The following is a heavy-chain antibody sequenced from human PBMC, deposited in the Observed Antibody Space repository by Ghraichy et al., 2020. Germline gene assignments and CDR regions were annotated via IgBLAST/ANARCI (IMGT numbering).Heavy chain of an antibody. CDR2: FDPEDGET. J-gene: IGHJ5*02. D-gene: IGHD2-2*01. V-gene: IGHV1-24*01. Sequence: ASVKVSCKVSGYTLTELSMHWVRQAPGKGLEWMGGFDPEDGETIYAQKFQGRVTMTEDTSTDTAYMELSSLRSEDTAVYYCATGGVRYCSSTSCPGRFDPWGQGTLVTVSS. CDR3: ATGGVRYCSSTSCPGRFDP. CDR1: GYTLTELS.